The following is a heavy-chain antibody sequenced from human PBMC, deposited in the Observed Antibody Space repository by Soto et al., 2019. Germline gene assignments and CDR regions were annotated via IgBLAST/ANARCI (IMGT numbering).Heavy chain of an antibody. CDR3: ARGVRITIFGVAYYYYGMDV. V-gene: IGHV3-33*08. J-gene: IGHJ6*02. CDR1: GFTFSSYA. CDR2: IWYDGSNK. D-gene: IGHD3-3*01. Sequence: PGGSLRLSCAASGFTFSSYAMSWVRQAPGKGLEWVAVIWYDGSNKYYAGSVKSRFTISRDNSKNTLYLQMNSLRAEDTAVYYCARGVRITIFGVAYYYYGMDVWGQGTTVTVSS.